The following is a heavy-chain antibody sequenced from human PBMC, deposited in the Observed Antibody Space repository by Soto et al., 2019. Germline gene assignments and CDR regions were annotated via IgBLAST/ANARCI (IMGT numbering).Heavy chain of an antibody. CDR1: GYTFSSYT. CDR2: INAGNGDT. D-gene: IGHD2-21*01. CDR3: TRYFARGDYYRDY. V-gene: IGHV1-3*01. Sequence: QVQFVQSGAEVKKPGASVKVSCKASGYTFSSYTMHWVRQAPGQRLEWMGWINAGNGDTKYSQNFQGRITITRDTSSTTVYRELSSLRSEDTAVYYGTRYFARGDYYRDYWGQGTLVTVSS. J-gene: IGHJ4*02.